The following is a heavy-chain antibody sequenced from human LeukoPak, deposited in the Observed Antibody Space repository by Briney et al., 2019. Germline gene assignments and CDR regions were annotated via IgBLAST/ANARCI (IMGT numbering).Heavy chain of an antibody. CDR1: GGSISSHY. CDR3: AGYCSSTSCYLDY. Sequence: SETLSLTCTVSGGSISSHYWSWIRQPPGKGLEWIGYIYYSGSTNYNPSLKSRVTISVDTSKNQFSLKLSSVTAADTAVYYCAGYCSSTSCYLDYWGQGTLVTVSS. V-gene: IGHV4-59*11. CDR2: IYYSGST. D-gene: IGHD2-2*01. J-gene: IGHJ4*02.